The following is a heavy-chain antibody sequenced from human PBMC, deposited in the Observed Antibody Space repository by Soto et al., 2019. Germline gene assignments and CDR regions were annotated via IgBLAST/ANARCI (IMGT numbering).Heavy chain of an antibody. CDR1: GGSISSSAYY. J-gene: IGHJ4*02. CDR2: IHYSGNT. Sequence: QLQLQESGPGLVKPSETQSLTCTVSGGSISSSAYYWAWVRQPPGKGLEWIGSIHYSGNTYYNPSLRSRVTISVDRSKNQFSLKLSSVTASNTAVYYCTREFEANGDYWGLGTLVTVSS. CDR3: TREFEANGDY. D-gene: IGHD3-10*01. V-gene: IGHV4-39*01.